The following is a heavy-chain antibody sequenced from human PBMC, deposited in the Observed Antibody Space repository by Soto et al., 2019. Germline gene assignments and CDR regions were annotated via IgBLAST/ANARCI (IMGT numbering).Heavy chain of an antibody. Sequence: EEPLLESGGGLIQPGGSLRLSCAASGFTFSSYDMSWVRQAPGKGLEWVSGIDVGGGNAYYADSVKGRFTIYRDNSKNTLHLQLNSLRSEDTAIYYCAKEDDAWTNGHFNVWGQGTVVTVSS. CDR3: AKEDDAWTNGHFNV. D-gene: IGHD3-3*01. V-gene: IGHV3-23*01. J-gene: IGHJ3*01. CDR2: IDVGGGNA. CDR1: GFTFSSYD.